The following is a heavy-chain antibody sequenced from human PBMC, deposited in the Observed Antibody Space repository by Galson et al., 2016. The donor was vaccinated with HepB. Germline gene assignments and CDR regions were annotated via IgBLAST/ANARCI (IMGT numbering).Heavy chain of an antibody. CDR2: ISNDGSSK. V-gene: IGHV3-30-3*01. D-gene: IGHD6-13*01. CDR3: ERGLSSSWYDGFVI. CDR1: GFTFSSYA. Sequence: SLRLSCAASGFTFSSYAMHWVRQAPGKGLEWVAVISNDGSSKYYTDIGKGRLTISRDNSKSTLYLQMNSLRHEDTTVYYCERGLSSSWYDGFVIWGQGAMVTVSS. J-gene: IGHJ3*02.